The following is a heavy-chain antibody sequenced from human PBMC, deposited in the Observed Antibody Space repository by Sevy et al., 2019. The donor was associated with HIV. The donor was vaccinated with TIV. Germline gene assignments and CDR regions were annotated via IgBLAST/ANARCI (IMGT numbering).Heavy chain of an antibody. CDR2: ISGSGGST. CDR1: GFTFSLYA. V-gene: IGHV3-23*01. CDR3: AKDYDFWSGYYPYYYGMDV. D-gene: IGHD3-3*01. J-gene: IGHJ6*02. Sequence: GGSLRLSCAASGFTFSLYAMTWVRQAPGKGLEWVSAISGSGGSTYYADSVKGRFTISRDNSKNTLYLQMNSLRAEDTAVYYCAKDYDFWSGYYPYYYGMDVWGQGTTVTVSS.